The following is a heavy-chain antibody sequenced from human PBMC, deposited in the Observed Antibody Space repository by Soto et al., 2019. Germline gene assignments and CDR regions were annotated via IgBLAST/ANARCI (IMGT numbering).Heavy chain of an antibody. V-gene: IGHV6-1*01. CDR3: ARERGIAVTGHGLDC. Sequence: PSQTLSLTCAISGDSVSSNTATWNWIRQSPSRGLEWLGRTYYKSKWYTDSAISVKSRIVINPDTSKNQISLQLKSVTPEDAAVYYCARERGIAVTGHGLDCWGQGTLVTVSS. CDR1: GDSVSSNTAT. D-gene: IGHD6-19*01. J-gene: IGHJ4*02. CDR2: TYYKSKWYT.